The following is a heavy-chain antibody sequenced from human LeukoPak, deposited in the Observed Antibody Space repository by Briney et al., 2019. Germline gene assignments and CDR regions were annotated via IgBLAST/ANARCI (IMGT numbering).Heavy chain of an antibody. D-gene: IGHD4-17*01. V-gene: IGHV3-23*01. Sequence: GGSLRLSCAASGFTFSSYAMSWVRQAPGKGLEWVSAISGSGGMTYYTDSVKGRFTISRDSSKNTLYLQMNSPRAEDTAVYYCAKERRADGDYISAFDIWGQGTMVTVSS. CDR3: AKERRADGDYISAFDI. J-gene: IGHJ3*02. CDR1: GFTFSSYA. CDR2: ISGSGGMT.